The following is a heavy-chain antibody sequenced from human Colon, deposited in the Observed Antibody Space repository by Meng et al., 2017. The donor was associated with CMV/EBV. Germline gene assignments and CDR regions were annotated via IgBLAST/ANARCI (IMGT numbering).Heavy chain of an antibody. J-gene: IGHJ4*02. V-gene: IGHV3-21*04. CDR3: AKDSLWKPFAGFDY. Sequence: GGSLRLSCAASGFTFGSFTLNWVRQAPGRGLEWVASISSSRINIFYADSVKGRFTISRDNANNSLYLQMNSLRAEDTAVYYCAKDSLWKPFAGFDYWGQGTLVTVSS. D-gene: IGHD3-16*02. CDR2: ISSSRINI. CDR1: GFTFGSFT.